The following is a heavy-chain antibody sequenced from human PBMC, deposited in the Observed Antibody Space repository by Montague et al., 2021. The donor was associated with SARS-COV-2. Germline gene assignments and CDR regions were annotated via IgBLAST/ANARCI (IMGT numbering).Heavy chain of an antibody. V-gene: IGHV4-31*03. CDR1: GGSISSGGYY. CDR3: ARNPRPAAMWGWIDP. Sequence: TLSLTCTVSGGSISSGGYYWSWIRQHPGKGLEWIGYIYYSGSTYYNPSLKSRVTISVDTSKNQFSLKLSSVTAADTAVYYCARNPRPAAMWGWIDPWGQGTLVTVSS. D-gene: IGHD2-2*01. CDR2: IYYSGST. J-gene: IGHJ5*02.